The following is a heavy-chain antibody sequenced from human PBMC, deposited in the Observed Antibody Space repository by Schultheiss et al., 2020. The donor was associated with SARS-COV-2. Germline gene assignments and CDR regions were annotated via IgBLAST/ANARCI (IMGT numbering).Heavy chain of an antibody. CDR1: GFTFSSYE. CDR3: ARDGTSKYSSSSSDLYYYGMDV. J-gene: IGHJ6*02. Sequence: GGSLRLSCAASGFTFSSYEMNWVRQAPGKGLEWVSSISSSSSYIYYADSVKGRFTISRDNAKNSLYLQMNSLRAEDTAVYYCARDGTSKYSSSSSDLYYYGMDVWGQGTTVTVS. D-gene: IGHD6-6*01. CDR2: ISSSSSYI. V-gene: IGHV3-21*01.